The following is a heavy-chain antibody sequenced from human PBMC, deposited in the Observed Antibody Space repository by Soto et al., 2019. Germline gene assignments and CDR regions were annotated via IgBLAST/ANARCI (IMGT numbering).Heavy chain of an antibody. CDR2: ISWNGAII. J-gene: IGHJ4*02. CDR3: AREEGRKAADGMLGY. CDR1: GFTFDDYT. D-gene: IGHD6-13*01. V-gene: IGHV3-9*01. Sequence: EVQLVESGGGLVQPGRSLRLSCAASGFTFDDYTMHWVRQTPGTGLEWVSGISWNGAIIGYADSLKGRVTISSDNAMNSLYLQLNSLRAEDTALFYCAREEGRKAADGMLGYWGQGTLVIVSS.